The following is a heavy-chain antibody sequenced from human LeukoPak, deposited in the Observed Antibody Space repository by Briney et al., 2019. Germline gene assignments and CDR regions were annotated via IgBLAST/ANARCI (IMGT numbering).Heavy chain of an antibody. CDR1: GFTFSSYA. J-gene: IGHJ4*02. CDR2: ISGSGGST. D-gene: IGHD3-9*01. V-gene: IGHV3-23*01. CDR3: FTQRMAYDILTGYRNYFDY. Sequence: GGSLRLSCAASGFTFSSYAISWVRQAPGKGLEWVSAISGSGGSTSYADSVKGRFTISRDNSKKKLYLQMNSLRAEDTAVYYCFTQRMAYDILTGYRNYFDYWGQGTLVTVSS.